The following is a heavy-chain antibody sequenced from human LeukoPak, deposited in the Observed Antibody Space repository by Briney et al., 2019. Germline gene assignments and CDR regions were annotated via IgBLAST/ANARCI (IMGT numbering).Heavy chain of an antibody. D-gene: IGHD3-10*01. J-gene: IGHJ6*04. CDR2: FDPEDGET. Sequence: ASVKVSCKVSGYTLTELSMHWVRQAPGKGLEWMGDFDPEDGETLYAQKFQGGVTMTEDTSTDTAYMELSSLRPEDTAVYYCATADASVVRGVISGMDVWGKGTTVTVSS. CDR1: GYTLTELS. CDR3: ATADASVVRGVISGMDV. V-gene: IGHV1-24*01.